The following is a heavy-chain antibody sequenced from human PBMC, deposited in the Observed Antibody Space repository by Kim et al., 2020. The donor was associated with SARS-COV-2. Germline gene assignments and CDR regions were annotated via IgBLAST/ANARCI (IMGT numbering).Heavy chain of an antibody. CDR2: IYYSGST. CDR3: ARLPVEMATIFDY. D-gene: IGHD5-12*01. J-gene: IGHJ4*02. CDR1: GGSISSSSYY. V-gene: IGHV4-39*01. Sequence: SETLSLTCTVSGGSISSSSYYWGWIRQPPGKGLEWIGSIYYSGSTYYNPPLKSRVTISVDTSKNQFSLKLSSVTAADTAVYYCARLPVEMATIFDYWGQGTLVTVSS.